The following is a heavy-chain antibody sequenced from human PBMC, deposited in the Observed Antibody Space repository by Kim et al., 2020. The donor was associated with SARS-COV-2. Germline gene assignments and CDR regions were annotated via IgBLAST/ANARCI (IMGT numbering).Heavy chain of an antibody. CDR3: ARIRVAAVAGYYYYYYGMDV. CDR2: IDWDDDK. V-gene: IGHV2-70*11. Sequence: SGPTLVNPTQTLTLTCTFSGFSLSTSGMCVSWIRQPPGKALEGLARIDWDDDKYYSTSLKTRLTISKDTSKNQVVLTMTNMDPVDTATYYCARIRVAAVAGYYYYYYGMDVWGQGTKVTVSS. CDR1: GFSLSTSGMC. D-gene: IGHD6-19*01. J-gene: IGHJ6*02.